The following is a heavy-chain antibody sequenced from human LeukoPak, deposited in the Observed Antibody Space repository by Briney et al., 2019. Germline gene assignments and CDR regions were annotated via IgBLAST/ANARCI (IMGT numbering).Heavy chain of an antibody. D-gene: IGHD3-3*01. CDR2: IYYSGST. CDR3: ARHLEWRYPFDL. V-gene: IGHV4-39*01. CDR1: GGSISSSSYY. J-gene: IGHJ2*01. Sequence: SETLPLTCTVSGGSISSSSYYWGWIRQPPGKGLEWIGSIYYSGSTNYNPSLKSRVTISVDTSKNQFSLKLSSVTAADTAVYYCARHLEWRYPFDLWGRGTLVTVSS.